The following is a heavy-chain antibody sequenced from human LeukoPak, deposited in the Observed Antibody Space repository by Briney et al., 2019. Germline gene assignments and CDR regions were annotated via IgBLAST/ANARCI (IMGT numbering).Heavy chain of an antibody. J-gene: IGHJ4*02. CDR3: ARASTSYDSSGYYGD. V-gene: IGHV1-46*01. Sequence: ASVKVSCKASGYTFSSYYVHWVRQAPGQGLEWMGIINPSGGSTNYAQKFQGRVTMTRDTSISTAYMELSRLRSDDTAVYYCARASTSYDSSGYYGDWGQGTLVTVSS. CDR1: GYTFSSYY. CDR2: INPSGGST. D-gene: IGHD3-22*01.